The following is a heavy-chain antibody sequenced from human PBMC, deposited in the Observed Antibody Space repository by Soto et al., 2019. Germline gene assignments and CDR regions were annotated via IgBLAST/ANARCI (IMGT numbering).Heavy chain of an antibody. J-gene: IGHJ3*02. D-gene: IGHD1-26*01. Sequence: QVQLVQSGAEVKKPGASVKVSCKASGYTFTGYYMHWVRQAPGQGLEWMGWINPNSGGTNYAQKFQGWVTMTSDTAISTAYMELRRLRSDDTAVYYCARAWELHDACDIWGQGTMVTVSS. V-gene: IGHV1-2*04. CDR2: INPNSGGT. CDR3: ARAWELHDACDI. CDR1: GYTFTGYY.